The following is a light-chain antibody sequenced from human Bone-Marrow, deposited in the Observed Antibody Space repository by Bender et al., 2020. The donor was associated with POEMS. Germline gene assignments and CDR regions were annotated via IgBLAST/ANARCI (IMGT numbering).Light chain of an antibody. CDR1: SSDVGRFNY. Sequence: QSALTQPASVSGSPGQSITISCTGTSSDVGRFNYVAWYQQYPGKVPKLMIYDVSNRPSGVSNRFSGSKSGNTASLTISGLQAADESHYYCCSFAGTLTFVFGTGTEVTVL. CDR3: CSFAGTLTFV. CDR2: DVS. V-gene: IGLV2-14*03. J-gene: IGLJ1*01.